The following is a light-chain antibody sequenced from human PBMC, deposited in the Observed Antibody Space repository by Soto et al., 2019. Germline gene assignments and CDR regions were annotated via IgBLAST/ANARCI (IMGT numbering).Light chain of an antibody. J-gene: IGKJ4*01. V-gene: IGKV3-20*01. CDR3: QQFGRSPLT. CDR1: QSVSNTY. CDR2: GAS. Sequence: ETVLTQSPGTLSLSPGERATLSCRASQSVSNTYLAWYQQKPGQAPRLLIYGASSRATGIPDRFSGSGSGTDFTLTISRLEPEDCAVYYCQQFGRSPLTFGGGTKVEIK.